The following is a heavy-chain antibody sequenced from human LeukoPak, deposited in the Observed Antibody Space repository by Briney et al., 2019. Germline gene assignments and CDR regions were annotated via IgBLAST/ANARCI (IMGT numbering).Heavy chain of an antibody. CDR2: ISPDSNYI. J-gene: IGHJ4*02. CDR3: ARVSKDYYGSGSFDY. V-gene: IGHV3-21*01. CDR1: GFTFSSYA. D-gene: IGHD3-10*01. Sequence: GGSLRLSCAASGFTFSSYAMSWVRQAPGKGLEWVSSISPDSNYIYYVDSVKGRFTISRDNSKNTLYLQMNSLRAEDTAVYYCARVSKDYYGSGSFDYWGQGTLVTASS.